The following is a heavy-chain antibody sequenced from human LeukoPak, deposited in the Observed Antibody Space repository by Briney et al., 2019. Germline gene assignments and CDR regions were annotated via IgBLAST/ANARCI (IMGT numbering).Heavy chain of an antibody. J-gene: IGHJ4*02. D-gene: IGHD3-10*01. CDR1: GFIFGSYG. V-gene: IGHV3-23*01. Sequence: GGSLRLSCAASGFIFGSYGMSWVRQAPGKGLEWVAVIAGSGGSTYFADSVKGRFTISRDNNENTLYLQMNSLRVEDTAVYYCARVSWFDELPNYWGQGTLVSVSS. CDR3: ARVSWFDELPNY. CDR2: IAGSGGST.